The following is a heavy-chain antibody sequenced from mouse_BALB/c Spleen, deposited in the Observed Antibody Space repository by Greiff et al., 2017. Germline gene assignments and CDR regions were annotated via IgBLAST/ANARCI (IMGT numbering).Heavy chain of an antibody. D-gene: IGHD2-1*01. V-gene: IGHV1-63*02. CDR2: IYPGGGYT. J-gene: IGHJ3*01. Sequence: QVQLQQSGAELVRPGTSVKISCKASGYTFTNYWLGWVKQRPGHGLEWIGDIYPGGGYTNYNEKFKGKATLTADTSSSTAYMQLSSLTSEDSAVYLCAREGTYGNYPWLAYWGQGTLVTVSA. CDR1: GYTFTNYW. CDR3: AREGTYGNYPWLAY.